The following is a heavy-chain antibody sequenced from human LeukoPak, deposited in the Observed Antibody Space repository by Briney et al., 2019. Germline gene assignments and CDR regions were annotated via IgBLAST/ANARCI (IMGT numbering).Heavy chain of an antibody. CDR3: VVSQLPFDY. J-gene: IGHJ4*02. V-gene: IGHV3-11*03. CDR1: GFAFSDYY. CDR2: ISSSSSYT. Sequence: GGSLRLSCAASGFAFSDYYMSWIRQAPGNGLELVSYISSSSSYTNSAYTVKGRFNISRDNAKNSLCLQMNTLRAEDSVVYYCVVSQLPFDYWGQGTLVTVSS. D-gene: IGHD2-2*01.